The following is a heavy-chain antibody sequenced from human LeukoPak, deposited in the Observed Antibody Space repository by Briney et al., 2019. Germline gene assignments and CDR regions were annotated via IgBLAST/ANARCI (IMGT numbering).Heavy chain of an antibody. Sequence: GASVKVSCKVSGYTLTELSMHWVRQAPGKGLEWMGGFDPEDGETIYAQKFQGRVTMTEDTSTDTAYMELSSLRSEDTAVHYCATDRPPSEYSYGTLDYWGQGTLVTVSS. J-gene: IGHJ4*02. D-gene: IGHD5-18*01. CDR3: ATDRPPSEYSYGTLDY. CDR2: FDPEDGET. V-gene: IGHV1-24*01. CDR1: GYTLTELS.